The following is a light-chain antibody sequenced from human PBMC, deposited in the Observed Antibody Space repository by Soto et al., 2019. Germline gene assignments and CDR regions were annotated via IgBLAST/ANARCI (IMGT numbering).Light chain of an antibody. CDR2: EVS. CDR1: SSDVGGHNF. CDR3: SSYRSSSTLGDV. V-gene: IGLV2-14*01. Sequence: QSVLTQPASVSGSPGQSITISCTGTSSDVGGHNFVSWYQQYPGKAPKLMIYEVSNRPSGVSNRFSGSKSGNTASLTISGLQTEDEADYYCSSYRSSSTLGDVFGTGTKVTVL. J-gene: IGLJ1*01.